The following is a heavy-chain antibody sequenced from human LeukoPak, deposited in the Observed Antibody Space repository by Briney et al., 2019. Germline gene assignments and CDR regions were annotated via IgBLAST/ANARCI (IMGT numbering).Heavy chain of an antibody. CDR2: STPSGGST. V-gene: IGHV3-23*01. D-gene: IGHD4-11*01. CDR1: GFTPSSYA. J-gene: IGHJ6*03. CDR3: AKYSSGSHYFYYYSMDI. Sequence: GGSLRLSCAASGFTPSSYAMSWVRQTPGKGLQWVTSSTPSGGSTYYADSVKGRFTISRDNSENTLYLQMNSLRAEDTAVYYCAKYSSGSHYFYYYSMDIWGKGTTVTVSS.